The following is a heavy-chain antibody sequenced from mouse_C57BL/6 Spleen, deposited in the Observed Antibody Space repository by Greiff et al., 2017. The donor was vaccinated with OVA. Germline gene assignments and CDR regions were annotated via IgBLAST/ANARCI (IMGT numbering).Heavy chain of an antibody. D-gene: IGHD3-2*02. J-gene: IGHJ2*01. CDR1: GYTFTSYW. Sequence: VQLQQPGAELVKPGASVKLSCKASGYTFTSYWMHWVKQRPGRGLEWIGRIYPRDGSTKYNEKFKGKATLTVDTSSSTAYMELHSLTSEDSAVYFCARGDSSGVDYWGQGTTLTVSS. CDR2: IYPRDGST. V-gene: IGHV1-85*01. CDR3: ARGDSSGVDY.